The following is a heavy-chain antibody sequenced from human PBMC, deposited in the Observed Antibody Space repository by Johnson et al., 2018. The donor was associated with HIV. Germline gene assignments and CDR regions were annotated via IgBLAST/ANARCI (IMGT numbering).Heavy chain of an antibody. CDR1: GFTFSSYG. Sequence: QMLLVESGGGVVQPGRSLRLSCAASGFTFSSYGMHWVRQAPGKGLEWVAVISYDGSNKYYADSVKGRFTISRDNSKNTLYLQMNSLRAEDTAVYYCASKAAGTMHAFDIWGPGTMVTVSS. CDR3: ASKAAGTMHAFDI. J-gene: IGHJ3*02. D-gene: IGHD6-13*01. V-gene: IGHV3-30*03. CDR2: ISYDGSNK.